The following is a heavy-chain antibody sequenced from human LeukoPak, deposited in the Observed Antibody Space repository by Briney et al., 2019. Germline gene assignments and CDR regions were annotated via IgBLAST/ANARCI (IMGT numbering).Heavy chain of an antibody. V-gene: IGHV3-23*01. CDR2: ISGSGGST. CDR1: GFTFSSYA. Sequence: GGSLRLSCAASGFTFSSYAMSWVHQAPGKGLEWVSAISGSGGSTYYADSVKGRFTISRDNSKNTLYLQMNSLRAEDTAVYYCAKDYDSSGYYFDAFDIWGQGTMVTVSS. D-gene: IGHD3-22*01. CDR3: AKDYDSSGYYFDAFDI. J-gene: IGHJ3*02.